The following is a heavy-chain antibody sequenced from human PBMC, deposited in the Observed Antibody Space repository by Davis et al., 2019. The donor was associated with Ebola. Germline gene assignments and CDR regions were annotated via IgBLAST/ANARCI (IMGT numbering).Heavy chain of an antibody. V-gene: IGHV4-34*01. CDR3: ARGLVVVAATYFDY. CDR2: INHSGSA. CDR1: GGSFSDYS. D-gene: IGHD2-15*01. J-gene: IGHJ4*02. Sequence: MPSETLSLTCAVYGGSFSDYSWNWIRQPQGKGLEWIGSINHSGSANYNPSLKSRLTISVDTSKKQFSLKLSSVTAADTAVYYCARGLVVVAATYFDYWGQGTLVTVSS.